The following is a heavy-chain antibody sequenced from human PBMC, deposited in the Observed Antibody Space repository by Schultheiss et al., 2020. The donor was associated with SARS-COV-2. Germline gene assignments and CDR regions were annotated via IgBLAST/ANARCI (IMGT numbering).Heavy chain of an antibody. V-gene: IGHV4-61*01. D-gene: IGHD3-10*01. CDR1: GGSVSSGSYY. CDR2: IYYSGST. J-gene: IGHJ6*03. CDR3: ARGLRSITMVRGGRYYYMDV. Sequence: SETLSLTCTVSGGSVSSGSYYWSWIRQPPGKGLEWIGYIYYSGSTNYNPSLKSRVTISVDTSKNQFSLKLSSVTAADTAVYYCARGLRSITMVRGGRYYYMDVWGKGTTVTVSS.